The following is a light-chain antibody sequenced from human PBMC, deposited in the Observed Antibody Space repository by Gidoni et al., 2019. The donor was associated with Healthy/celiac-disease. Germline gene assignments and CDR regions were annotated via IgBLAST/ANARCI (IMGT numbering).Light chain of an antibody. CDR1: QSISSW. CDR3: QQYNSYSPWT. Sequence: DIQMTQSPSTLSASVGDRVTITCRASQSISSWLAWYQQKPGKVPKLLIYKASSLESGVPSRFGGSGSGTEFTLTISSLQPDDLATYYCQQYNSYSPWTFGQGTKVEIK. CDR2: KAS. J-gene: IGKJ1*01. V-gene: IGKV1-5*03.